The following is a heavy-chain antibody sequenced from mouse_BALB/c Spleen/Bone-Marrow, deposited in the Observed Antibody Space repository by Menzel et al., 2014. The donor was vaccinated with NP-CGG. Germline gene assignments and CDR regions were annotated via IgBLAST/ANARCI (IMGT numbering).Heavy chain of an antibody. V-gene: IGHV14-3*02. CDR3: AGDGAY. CDR2: IDPANGNT. J-gene: IGHJ3*01. D-gene: IGHD3-3*01. Sequence: EVQVVESGAELAKPGASVKLSCTASGFNIKDTYMHWVKQRPEQGLEWIGRIDPANGNTKYDPKFQGKATITADTSSNTAYLQLSSLTSEDTAVYYCAGDGAYWGQGTLVTVSA. CDR1: GFNIKDTY.